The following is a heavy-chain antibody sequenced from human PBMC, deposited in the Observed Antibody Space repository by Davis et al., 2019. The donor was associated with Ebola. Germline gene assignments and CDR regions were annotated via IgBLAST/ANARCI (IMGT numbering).Heavy chain of an antibody. J-gene: IGHJ5*02. CDR1: GYTFTGYY. V-gene: IGHV1-2*04. CDR2: INPNSGGT. CDR3: ARDLGTVTTSWFDP. D-gene: IGHD4-17*01. Sequence: ASVKVSCKASGYTFTGYYMHWVRQAPGQGLEWMGWINPNSGGTNYAQKFQGWVTMTRDTSISTAYMELSRLRSDDTAVYYCARDLGTVTTSWFDPWGQGTLVTVSS.